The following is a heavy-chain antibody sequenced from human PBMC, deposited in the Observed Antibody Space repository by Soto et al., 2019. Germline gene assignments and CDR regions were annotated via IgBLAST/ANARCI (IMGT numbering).Heavy chain of an antibody. Sequence: QVQLVQSGAEVRKPGASVKVSCKASGYTFTSHYMHWVRQAPGQGLEWMGIINPSGGGTSYAQKLQGRVTMTRDTSTRTVYMELSSLRSEDTAVYYCARESTLAYWGQGTLVTVSS. CDR2: INPSGGGT. CDR1: GYTFTSHY. V-gene: IGHV1-46*01. CDR3: ARESTLAY. J-gene: IGHJ4*02.